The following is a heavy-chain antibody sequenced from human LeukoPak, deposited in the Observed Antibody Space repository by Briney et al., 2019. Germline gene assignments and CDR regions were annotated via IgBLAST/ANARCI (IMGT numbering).Heavy chain of an antibody. D-gene: IGHD6-19*01. J-gene: IGHJ1*01. CDR2: ISDSGNTI. V-gene: IGHV3-11*01. Sequence: GGSLRLSCAASGFTFSNYYMTWIRQAPGKGLQWISFISDSGNTIYYADSVEGQFTISRDNAKNSLYLQMHSLRDEDTAVYYCARSTLPGRSGRTEFFQHWGQGTLVTVSS. CDR1: GFTFSNYY. CDR3: ARSTLPGRSGRTEFFQH.